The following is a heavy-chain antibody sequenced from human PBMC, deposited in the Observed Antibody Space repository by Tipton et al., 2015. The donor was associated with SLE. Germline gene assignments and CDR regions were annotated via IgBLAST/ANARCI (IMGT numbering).Heavy chain of an antibody. J-gene: IGHJ4*02. D-gene: IGHD3-10*01. V-gene: IGHV1-2*06. Sequence: QVQLVQSGAEGKKPGASVKVSCKASGYTFTGYYMHWVRQAPGQGLEWMGRINPNSGGTNYAQKFQGRVTMTTDTSTSTAYMELRSLRSDDTAVYYCARDRLITMVQGVIGYWGQGTLVTVSS. CDR2: INPNSGGT. CDR3: ARDRLITMVQGVIGY. CDR1: GYTFTGYY.